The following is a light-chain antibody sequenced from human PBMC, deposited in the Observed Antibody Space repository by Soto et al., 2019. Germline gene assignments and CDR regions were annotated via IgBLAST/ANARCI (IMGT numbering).Light chain of an antibody. Sequence: QSVLTQPASVSASPGQSITISCTGTGSDVGGYDSVSWYQQCPGKAPTHMIYEVTNRPSGGSNRFSGSKSGNTASLTISGLQAEDEADYYCCSYSPTTSLYVFGTGTKVTVL. CDR1: GSDVGGYDS. CDR2: EVT. V-gene: IGLV2-14*01. J-gene: IGLJ1*01. CDR3: CSYSPTTSLYV.